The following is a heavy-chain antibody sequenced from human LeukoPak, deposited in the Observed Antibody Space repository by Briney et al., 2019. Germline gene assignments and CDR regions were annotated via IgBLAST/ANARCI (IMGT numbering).Heavy chain of an antibody. V-gene: IGHV3-7*01. CDR2: IKKDGTEK. D-gene: IGHD3-22*01. CDR3: AIYGYGPFDSFGYYG. CDR1: GFPFGSYW. Sequence: PGGSLRLSYVASGFPFGSYWLSWVRQAPGKGLEWVANIKKDGTEKYYVDSVRGRFTVSRDNAKNSLHLVMSSLRAEDTAVYYCAIYGYGPFDSFGYYGWGQGTLVTVSS. J-gene: IGHJ4*02.